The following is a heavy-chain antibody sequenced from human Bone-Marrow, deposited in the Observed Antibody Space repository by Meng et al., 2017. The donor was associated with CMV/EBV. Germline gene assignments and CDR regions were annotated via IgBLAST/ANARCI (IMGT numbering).Heavy chain of an antibody. Sequence: SVKVSCKASGGTFSSYAISWVRQAPGQGLEWMGGIIPIFGTANYAQKFQGRVTITTDESTSTAYMEPSSLRSEDTAVYYCARAVGYCSSTSCPPGDIWGQGTMVTV. CDR2: IIPIFGTA. D-gene: IGHD2-2*01. V-gene: IGHV1-69*05. CDR1: GGTFSSYA. CDR3: ARAVGYCSSTSCPPGDI. J-gene: IGHJ3*02.